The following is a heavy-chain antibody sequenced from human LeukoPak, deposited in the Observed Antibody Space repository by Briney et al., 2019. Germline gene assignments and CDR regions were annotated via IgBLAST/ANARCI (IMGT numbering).Heavy chain of an antibody. CDR1: GFTVSSNY. Sequence: GGSLRLSCAASGFTVSSNYMSWVRQAPGKGLEWVSVIYSGGSTYYADSVKGRFTISRDNSKNTLYLQMNSLRAEDTVVYYCATTVAGDYGDYAGDAFDIWGQGTMVTVSS. V-gene: IGHV3-66*01. D-gene: IGHD4-17*01. CDR2: IYSGGST. CDR3: ATTVAGDYGDYAGDAFDI. J-gene: IGHJ3*02.